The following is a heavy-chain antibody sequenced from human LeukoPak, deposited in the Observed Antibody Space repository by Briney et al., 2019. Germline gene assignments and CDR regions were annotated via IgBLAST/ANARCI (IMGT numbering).Heavy chain of an antibody. CDR1: GGSFSGYY. CDR2: INHSGST. V-gene: IGHV4-34*01. J-gene: IGHJ4*02. Sequence: SETLSLTCAVYGGSFSGYYWSWIRQPPGKGLEWIGEINHSGSTNYNPSLKSRVTISVDTSKNQLSLKLSSVTAADTAVYYCARGRQLVRRVQLFDYWGQGTLVTVSS. CDR3: ARGRQLVRRVQLFDY. D-gene: IGHD6-13*01.